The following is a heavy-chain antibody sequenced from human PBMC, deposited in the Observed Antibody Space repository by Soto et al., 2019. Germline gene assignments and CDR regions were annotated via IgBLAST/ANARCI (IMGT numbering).Heavy chain of an antibody. V-gene: IGHV1-2*04. CDR2: INPNSGGT. Sequence: ASVKVSCKASGYTFTGYYMHWVRQAPGQGLEWMGWINPNSGGTNYAQKFQGWVTMTRDTSISTAYMELSRLRSDDTAVYYCARHPLGYYDILTGYYKSYYGMDVWGQGTTVTV. D-gene: IGHD3-9*01. J-gene: IGHJ6*02. CDR1: GYTFTGYY. CDR3: ARHPLGYYDILTGYYKSYYGMDV.